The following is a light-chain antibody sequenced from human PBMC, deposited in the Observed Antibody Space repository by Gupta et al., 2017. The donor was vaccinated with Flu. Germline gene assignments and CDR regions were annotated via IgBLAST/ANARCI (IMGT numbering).Light chain of an antibody. CDR3: QQDNNWPPPT. Sequence: EIVMTQSPATLSVSPGERATLSCRASQSITSDLAWYQQKPGQAPRLLIYGASTRATGIPTRFSGSGYGTEFTLTISSRQSEDFARYYCQQDNNWPPPTFGGGTKVEIK. CDR2: GAS. J-gene: IGKJ4*01. V-gene: IGKV3-15*01. CDR1: QSITSD.